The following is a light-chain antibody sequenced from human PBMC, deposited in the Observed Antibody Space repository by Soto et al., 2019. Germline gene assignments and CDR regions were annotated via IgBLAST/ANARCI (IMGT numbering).Light chain of an antibody. Sequence: EALLSQSPATLSLSPGERATLSCRASQSVISYLAWYQQKPGHAPRLLICDACNRATGIAGRFSGSWSWTDFTLTISSLEPEDFAVYYCQQRSNWCPKTFFGQGTRLEI. CDR1: QSVISY. CDR3: QQRSNWCPKTF. CDR2: DAC. J-gene: IGKJ5*01. V-gene: IGKV3-11*01.